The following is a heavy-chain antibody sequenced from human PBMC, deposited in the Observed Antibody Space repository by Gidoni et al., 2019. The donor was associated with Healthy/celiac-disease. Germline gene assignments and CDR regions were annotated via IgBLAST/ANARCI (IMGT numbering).Heavy chain of an antibody. CDR1: GFAFSSYG. CDR3: AKDGPNDSRSLGAFDI. CDR2: ISYDGSNK. V-gene: IGHV3-30*18. J-gene: IGHJ3*02. Sequence: QVQLVASGGGVVQPGRSLRLSCAACGFAFSSYGMPWVRQAPGKGLEWVAVISYDGSNKYYADSVKGRFTISRDNSKNTLYLQMNSLRAEDTAVYYGAKDGPNDSRSLGAFDIWGQGTMVTVSS. D-gene: IGHD3-22*01.